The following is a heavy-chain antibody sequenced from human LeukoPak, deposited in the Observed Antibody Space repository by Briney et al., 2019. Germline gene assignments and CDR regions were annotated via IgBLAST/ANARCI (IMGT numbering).Heavy chain of an antibody. CDR3: AKDAVYGDGNWEFDY. CDR2: IVSNGGDT. CDR1: GFTFSGYA. V-gene: IGHV3-23*01. J-gene: IGHJ4*02. Sequence: GGSLRLSCAASGFTFSGYAMTWVRQAPGKGPEWVSGIVSNGGDTYYADSVKGRFTISRDNSKNSLYLQVNSLRVEDTAIYYCAKDAVYGDGNWEFDYWGRGTLVTVSS. D-gene: IGHD5-24*01.